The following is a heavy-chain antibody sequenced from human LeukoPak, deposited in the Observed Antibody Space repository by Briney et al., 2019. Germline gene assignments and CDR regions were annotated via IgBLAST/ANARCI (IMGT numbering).Heavy chain of an antibody. CDR1: GGSISSYY. V-gene: IGHV4-59*01. CDR3: AGRTRYYYYYGMDV. J-gene: IGHJ6*02. Sequence: SETLSLTCTVSGGSISSYYWSWIRQPPGKGLEWIGYIYYSGSTNYNPSLKSRVTISVDTSKNQFSLKLSSVTAADTAVYYCAGRTRYYYYYGMDVWGQGTTVAVSS. CDR2: IYYSGST. D-gene: IGHD1-14*01.